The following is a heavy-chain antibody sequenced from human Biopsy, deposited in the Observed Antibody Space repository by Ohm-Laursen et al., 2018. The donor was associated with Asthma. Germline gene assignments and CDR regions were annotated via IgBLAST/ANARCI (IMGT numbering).Heavy chain of an antibody. CDR2: IYWDDDK. D-gene: IGHD3/OR15-3a*01. CDR3: VHTLAGLKAFDF. J-gene: IGHJ4*02. Sequence: TQTLTLTCTFSGFSLSTSGGGVGWIRQPPGKVLEWLGNIYWDDDKRYSPSLQSRLTITRDTPKDQVVLTMTNMGPVDTGTYYCVHTLAGLKAFDFWGQGTLVTVSS. CDR1: GFSLSTSGGG. V-gene: IGHV2-5*02.